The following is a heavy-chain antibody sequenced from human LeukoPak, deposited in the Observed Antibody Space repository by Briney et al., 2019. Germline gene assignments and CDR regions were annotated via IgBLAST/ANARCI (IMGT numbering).Heavy chain of an antibody. Sequence: PGGSLRLSCAASGFTFSSYAMSCVRQAPGKGREWVSTISGSGGSTYYADSVKGRFTISRDNSKNTLYLQMNSLRAEDTAVYYCAKGGGIRIFGVVTTYYYMDVWGNGTTVTVSS. CDR2: ISGSGGST. CDR3: AKGGGIRIFGVVTTYYYMDV. J-gene: IGHJ6*03. CDR1: GFTFSSYA. V-gene: IGHV3-23*01. D-gene: IGHD3-3*02.